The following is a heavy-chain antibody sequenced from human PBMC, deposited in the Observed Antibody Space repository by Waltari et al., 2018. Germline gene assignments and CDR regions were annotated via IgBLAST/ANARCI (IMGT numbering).Heavy chain of an antibody. J-gene: IGHJ4*02. CDR1: GFTFSSYA. V-gene: IGHV3-23*04. D-gene: IGHD6-13*01. CDR2: ISGSGYST. CDR3: AKDFDIAAARGHFDY. Sequence: EVQLVESGGGLVQPGGSLRLSCAASGFTFSSYAMSWVRQAPGEGLEWVSGISGSGYSTYHADSVKGRFTISRDNSKNTLYLQMNSLRAEDTAVYYCAKDFDIAAARGHFDYWGQGTLVTVSS.